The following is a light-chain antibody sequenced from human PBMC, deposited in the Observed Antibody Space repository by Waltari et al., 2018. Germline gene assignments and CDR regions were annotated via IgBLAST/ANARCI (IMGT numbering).Light chain of an antibody. CDR3: NSYTSGRTWV. CDR2: DVN. CDR1: SSDVGGNNH. V-gene: IGLV2-14*03. J-gene: IGLJ3*02. Sequence: QSIIISCTGTSSDVGGNNHVSWFLHHPGKAPKLMIHDVNERPSGVSSRFSGSKSGNTASLTISGLQAEDEAIYYCNSYTSGRTWVFGGGTRLTVL.